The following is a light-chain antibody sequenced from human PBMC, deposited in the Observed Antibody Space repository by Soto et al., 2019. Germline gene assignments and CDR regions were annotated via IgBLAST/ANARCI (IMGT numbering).Light chain of an antibody. CDR1: SSNIGSNT. V-gene: IGLV1-44*01. Sequence: QSVLTQPPSASGTPGQRVTISCSGSSSNIGSNTVNWYQQFPGTAPKLLIYSNNQRPSGVPDRFSGSKSGTSASLAISGLQSDDEADYYCAAWDDSLNGLLFGGGTKLTVL. J-gene: IGLJ2*01. CDR2: SNN. CDR3: AAWDDSLNGLL.